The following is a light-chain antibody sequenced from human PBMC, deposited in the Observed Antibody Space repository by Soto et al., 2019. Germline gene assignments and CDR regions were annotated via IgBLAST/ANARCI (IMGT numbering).Light chain of an antibody. CDR3: QQLHGYPIT. CDR2: AAS. CDR1: ASISSW. Sequence: DIQMTQSPSTLSASLGDRFTITCRASASISSWLAWYQQKPGKAPKLLIYAASNFQSGVPSRFSGSGSGTHFTLTISSLQPEDFATYYCQQLHGYPITFGQGTRLEIK. J-gene: IGKJ5*01. V-gene: IGKV1-5*01.